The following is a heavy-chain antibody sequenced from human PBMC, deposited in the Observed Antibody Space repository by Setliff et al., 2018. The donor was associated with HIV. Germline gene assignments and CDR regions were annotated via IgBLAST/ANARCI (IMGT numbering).Heavy chain of an antibody. CDR3: ARVSKSSPDAFDI. CDR1: GFTFSSYW. J-gene: IGHJ3*02. D-gene: IGHD6-13*01. V-gene: IGHV3-74*03. Sequence: PGGSLRLSCAASGFTFSSYWMHWVRQVPGKGLVWVSRINSDGSSTTYADFVKGRFTISRDNAKNTLYLQMNSLRAEDTAVYYCARVSKSSPDAFDIWGQGTMVTVSS. CDR2: INSDGSST.